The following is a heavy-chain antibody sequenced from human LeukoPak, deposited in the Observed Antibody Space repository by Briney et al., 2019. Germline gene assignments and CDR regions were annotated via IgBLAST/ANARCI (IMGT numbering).Heavy chain of an antibody. CDR1: GGSISSYY. CDR2: IYYSGST. D-gene: IGHD1-26*01. CDR3: ARELSRVGSFDY. V-gene: IGHV4-59*01. J-gene: IGHJ4*02. Sequence: SETLSLTCTVSGGSISSYYWSWIRQPPGKGLEWIGYIYYSGSTNYNPSLKSRVTISVDTSKNQFSLKLSSVTAADTAVYYCARELSRVGSFDYWGQGTLVTVSS.